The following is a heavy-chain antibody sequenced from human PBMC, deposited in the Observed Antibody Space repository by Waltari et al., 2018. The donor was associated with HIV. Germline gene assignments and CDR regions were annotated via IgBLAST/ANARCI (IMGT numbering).Heavy chain of an antibody. CDR3: VSECRTDPGDYGGG. J-gene: IGHJ4*02. CDR1: GYKFGGQY. V-gene: IGHV1-2*02. CDR2: SNPNSVGT. D-gene: IGHD3-10*01. Sequence: QVPLGQSGAEMKKPGASVRVSCKASGYKFGGQYIHWVRQAPGQVLECMGWSNPNSVGTNYAKKFQCMVTMTADISINTAYMGLNSIKSDDTAVDYCVSECRTDPGDYGGGWGPGTLVTVSS.